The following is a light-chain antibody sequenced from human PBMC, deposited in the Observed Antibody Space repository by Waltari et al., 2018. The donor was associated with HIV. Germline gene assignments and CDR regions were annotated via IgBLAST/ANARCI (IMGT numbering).Light chain of an antibody. Sequence: DIVMTQSPDSLAVSLGERATIHCKHTQSVLSSSNNKNYLVWYQQKPGQPPKLLIYWASTRESGVPDRFSGSGSGTDFTLAISSLQAEDVAVYYCQQYYSTPWTFGQGTKVEVK. CDR3: QQYYSTPWT. CDR2: WAS. V-gene: IGKV4-1*01. J-gene: IGKJ1*01. CDR1: QSVLSSSNNKNY.